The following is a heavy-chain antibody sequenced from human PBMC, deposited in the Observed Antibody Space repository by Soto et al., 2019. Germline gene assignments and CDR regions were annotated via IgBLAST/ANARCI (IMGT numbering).Heavy chain of an antibody. CDR3: AKDTYSSSWYF. Sequence: GGSLRLSCAGSGFTFINYAMTWVRQAPGKELEWVSSISNRGSDTYYVDSVKGRFTISRDNSKNTLYLQMNSLRAEDTAVYYCAKDTYSSSWYFWGQGTLVTVSS. CDR2: ISNRGSDT. V-gene: IGHV3-23*01. CDR1: GFTFINYA. D-gene: IGHD6-13*01. J-gene: IGHJ4*02.